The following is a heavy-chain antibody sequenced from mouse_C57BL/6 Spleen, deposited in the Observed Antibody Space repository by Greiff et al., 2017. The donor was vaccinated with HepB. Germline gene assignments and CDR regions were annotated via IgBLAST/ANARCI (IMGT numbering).Heavy chain of an antibody. J-gene: IGHJ1*03. V-gene: IGHV1-82*01. CDR3: ARGRYDGYFWYFDV. CDR1: GYAFSSSW. D-gene: IGHD2-3*01. Sequence: QVQLQQSGPELVKPGASVKISCKASGYAFSSSWMNWVKQRPGKGLEWIGRIYPGDGDTNYNGKFKGKATLTADKSSSTAYMQLSSLTSEDSAVYFCARGRYDGYFWYFDVWGTGTTVTVSS. CDR2: IYPGDGDT.